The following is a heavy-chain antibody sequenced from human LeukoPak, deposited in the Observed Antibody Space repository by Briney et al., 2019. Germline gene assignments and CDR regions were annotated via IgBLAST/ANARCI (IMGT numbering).Heavy chain of an antibody. D-gene: IGHD6-25*01. J-gene: IGHJ6*02. CDR3: ARSPVSGNYGMDV. CDR2: IYYSGPT. Sequence: SETLSLTCTVSGGSITSGGYYWSWIRQHPGKGLEWIGFIYYSGPTYYTPSLKSRVTISVDTSKNQFSLKLTSVTAADTAVYYCARSPVSGNYGMDVWGQGTTVTVS. V-gene: IGHV4-31*03. CDR1: GGSITSGGYY.